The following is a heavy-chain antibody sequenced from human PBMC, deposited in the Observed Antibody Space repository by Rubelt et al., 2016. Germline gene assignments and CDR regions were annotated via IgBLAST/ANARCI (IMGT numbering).Heavy chain of an antibody. D-gene: IGHD6-19*01. J-gene: IGHJ4*02. Sequence: GGGVAQPGGTLRLSCAASGFTFSSYSMNWVRQAPGKGLEWVSYISSSSSTIYYADSVKGRFTISRDNAKNSLYLQMNSRRDEDTAVYYCARDQRIAVSGTGYYDNWGQGTLVTVSS. CDR3: ARDQRIAVSGTGYYDN. V-gene: IGHV3-48*02. CDR1: GFTFSSYS. CDR2: ISSSSSTI.